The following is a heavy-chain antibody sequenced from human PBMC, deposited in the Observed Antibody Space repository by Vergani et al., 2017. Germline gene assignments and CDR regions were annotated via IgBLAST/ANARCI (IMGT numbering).Heavy chain of an antibody. Sequence: QVQLQESGPGLVKPSETLSLTCAISGDSVSSNSAAWNWIRQSPSRGLEWLGRTYYRSKWYNDYAVSVKSRITINPDTSKNQFSLQLNSVTPEDTAVYYCALATSLSKNYYYYYMDVWGKGTTVTVSS. CDR1: GDSVSSNSAA. CDR3: ALATSLSKNYYYYYMDV. D-gene: IGHD5-12*01. J-gene: IGHJ6*03. V-gene: IGHV6-1*01. CDR2: TYYRSKWYN.